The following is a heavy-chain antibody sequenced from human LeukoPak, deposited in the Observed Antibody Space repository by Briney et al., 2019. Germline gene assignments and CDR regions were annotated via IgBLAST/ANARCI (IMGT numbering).Heavy chain of an antibody. Sequence: ASVKVSCKASGYTFTNYYIHWVRQAPGHGLEWMGRINPNTGATKYAQKFQGRVSMIRDRSINTAFMEVSRLRYDGTAVYYCARDQGDGGNSFDPWGQGTLVTVSS. J-gene: IGHJ5*02. V-gene: IGHV1-2*06. D-gene: IGHD4-23*01. CDR3: ARDQGDGGNSFDP. CDR1: GYTFTNYY. CDR2: INPNTGAT.